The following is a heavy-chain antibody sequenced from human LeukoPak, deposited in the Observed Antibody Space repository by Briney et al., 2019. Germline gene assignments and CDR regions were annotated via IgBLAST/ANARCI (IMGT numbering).Heavy chain of an antibody. J-gene: IGHJ3*02. Sequence: GGSLRLSCSASGVIFSSYAVSWVRQAPGKGLEWLSVISGIGGSTYYADSVKGRFTISRDNSKNTLYLQMNSLRAEDTAVYYCAKDRPTVNDNDAFDIWGQGTMVTVSS. CDR3: AKDRPTVNDNDAFDI. V-gene: IGHV3-23*01. D-gene: IGHD1-1*01. CDR2: ISGIGGST. CDR1: GVIFSSYA.